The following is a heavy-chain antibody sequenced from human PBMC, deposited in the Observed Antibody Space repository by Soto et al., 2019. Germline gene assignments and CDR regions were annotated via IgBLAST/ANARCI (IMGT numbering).Heavy chain of an antibody. V-gene: IGHV5-10-1*01. D-gene: IGHD3-16*01. CDR3: AREGIGVKNYYYYGMDV. J-gene: IGHJ6*02. Sequence: GESLKISCKGSGYSFTSYWISWVRQMPGKGLEWMGRIDPSDSYTNYSPSFQGHVTISADKSISTAYLQWSSLKASDTAMYYCAREGIGVKNYYYYGMDVWGQGTTVTVSS. CDR2: IDPSDSYT. CDR1: GYSFTSYW.